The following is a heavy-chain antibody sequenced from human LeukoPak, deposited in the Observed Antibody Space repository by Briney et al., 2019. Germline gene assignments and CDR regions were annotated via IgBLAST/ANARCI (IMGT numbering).Heavy chain of an antibody. D-gene: IGHD1-26*01. Sequence: SETLSLTCTVSGVSVGSAGYYRSWIRQPPGGGLEWIGYIYYISNTNYNPSLKSRVTMSVNPSENQFSLKLNSVTAADTAMYYCARTQSQSGSYRYYFGFWGQGTLVTVSS. CDR1: GVSVGSAGYY. J-gene: IGHJ4*02. CDR3: ARTQSQSGSYRYYFGF. V-gene: IGHV4-61*08. CDR2: IYYISNT.